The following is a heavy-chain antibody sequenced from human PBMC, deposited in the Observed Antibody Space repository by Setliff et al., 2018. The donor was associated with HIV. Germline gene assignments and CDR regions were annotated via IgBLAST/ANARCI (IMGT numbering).Heavy chain of an antibody. CDR3: AAIAYSRPDY. D-gene: IGHD4-4*01. V-gene: IGHV1-69-2*01. Sequence: ASVKVSCKASGYTFTDYFIHWILQAPGKGLEWMGRIDPQDGETTFAEKFQGRVTVTADTSTDIAYMELSNLRSDDTAVYYCAAIAYSRPDYWGQGTLVTVSS. CDR2: IDPQDGET. CDR1: GYTFTDYF. J-gene: IGHJ4*02.